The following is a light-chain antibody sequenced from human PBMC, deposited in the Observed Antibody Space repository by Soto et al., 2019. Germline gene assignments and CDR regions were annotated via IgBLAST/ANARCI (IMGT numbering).Light chain of an antibody. CDR1: QSVSSNY. CDR3: QQYSSSPLT. J-gene: IGKJ4*01. V-gene: IGKV3-20*01. CDR2: GAS. Sequence: ESVVTQSPGTLSLSPGEGATLSCRASQSVSSNYLAWYQQKPGQAPRLLIYGASNRATGIPDRFSGSGSGTEFTLTISRLEPEDFAVYYCQQYSSSPLTFGVGTKVDIK.